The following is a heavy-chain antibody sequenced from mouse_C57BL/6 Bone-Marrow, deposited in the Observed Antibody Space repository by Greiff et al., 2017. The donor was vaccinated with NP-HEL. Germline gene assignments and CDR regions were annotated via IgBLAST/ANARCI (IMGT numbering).Heavy chain of an antibody. Sequence: VHLVESGPGLVKPSQSLFLTCSITGFPITSGYYWIWIRQSPGKPLEWMGYITHSGETFYNPSLQSPISITRETSKNQFFLQLNSVTTEDTAMHYCAGDRGGYWYFDVWGTGTTVTVSS. J-gene: IGHJ1*03. V-gene: IGHV12-3*01. CDR1: GFPITSGYY. CDR3: AGDRGGYWYFDV. CDR2: ITHSGET.